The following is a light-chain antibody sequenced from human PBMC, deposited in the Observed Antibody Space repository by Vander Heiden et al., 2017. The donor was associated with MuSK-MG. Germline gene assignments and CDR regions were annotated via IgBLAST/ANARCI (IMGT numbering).Light chain of an antibody. J-gene: IGKJ1*01. CDR3: QQRSLWPPVEM. CDR2: DAS. Sequence: EIVLTQSPVTLSLSPGERATLSCRASQNINNYLAWYQQKPGQAPRLLIFDASNRATGIPARFSGSESGTDFILTISSLEPEDFAVYFCQQRSLWPPVEMFGQGTKVEIK. V-gene: IGKV3-11*01. CDR1: QNINNY.